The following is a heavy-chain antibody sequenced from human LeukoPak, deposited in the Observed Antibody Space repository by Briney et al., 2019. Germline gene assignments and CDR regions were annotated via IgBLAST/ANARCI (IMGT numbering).Heavy chain of an antibody. CDR2: INHSGST. V-gene: IGHV4-34*01. Sequence: ASETLSLTCTVSGGSISSYYWSWIRQPPGKGLEWIGEINHSGSTNYNPSLKSRVTLSVDTSKKQFSLKLSSVTAADTAVYYCARGTTLVQLDAFDIWGQGTMVTVSS. CDR1: GGSISSYY. J-gene: IGHJ3*02. CDR3: ARGTTLVQLDAFDI. D-gene: IGHD5-18*01.